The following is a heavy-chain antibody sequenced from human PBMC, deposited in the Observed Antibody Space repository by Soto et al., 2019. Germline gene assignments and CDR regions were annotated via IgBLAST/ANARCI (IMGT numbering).Heavy chain of an antibody. CDR2: IYNSGST. CDR3: ARDESGRPGTI. Sequence: QVQLQESGPGLVKPSETLSLTCTVSGGSISSYYWSWVRQPPGKGLEWIAYIYNSGSTNYNPSLNSRVTVSVATSKNQFSLKLRSVTAADTAVYYCARDESGRPGTIWGQGTMVTVSS. V-gene: IGHV4-59*01. D-gene: IGHD3-10*01. CDR1: GGSISSYY. J-gene: IGHJ3*02.